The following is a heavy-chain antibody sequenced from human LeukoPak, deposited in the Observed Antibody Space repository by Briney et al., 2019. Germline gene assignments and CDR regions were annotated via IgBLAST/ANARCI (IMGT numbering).Heavy chain of an antibody. CDR3: ASSPAYCGGDCSKYYYYYYMDV. Sequence: SVKVSCKASGGTFSSYAISWVRQAPGQGLEWMGGIIPIFGTANYAQKFQGRVTITADESTSTAYMELSSLRSEDTAVYYCASSPAYCGGDCSKYYYYYYMDVWGKGTTVTVSS. V-gene: IGHV1-69*01. CDR1: GGTFSSYA. CDR2: IIPIFGTA. D-gene: IGHD2-21*01. J-gene: IGHJ6*03.